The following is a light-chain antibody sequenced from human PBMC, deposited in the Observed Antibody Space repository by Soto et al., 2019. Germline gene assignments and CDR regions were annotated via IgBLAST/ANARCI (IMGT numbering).Light chain of an antibody. CDR2: LKGSGSY. Sequence: QSVLTQSSSASASLGSSVKLTCTLSSGHSSYIIAWHQQQPGKAPRYLMKLKGSGSYNKGSGVPDRFSGYSSGADRYLTISNLQFEDEADYYCETWDSNTRVFGGGTKLTVL. CDR1: SGHSSYI. V-gene: IGLV4-60*02. J-gene: IGLJ3*02. CDR3: ETWDSNTRV.